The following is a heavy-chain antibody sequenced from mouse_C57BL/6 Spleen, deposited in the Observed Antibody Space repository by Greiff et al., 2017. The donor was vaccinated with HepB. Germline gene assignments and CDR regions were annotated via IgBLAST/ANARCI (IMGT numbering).Heavy chain of an antibody. Sequence: VQLQQSGAELVRPGASVTLSCKASGSTFTDYEMHWVKQTPVHGLEWIGAIDPETGGTAYNQKFKGKAILTADKSSSTAYMALRSLTSEDSAVYYCTRWLPFAYWGQGTLVTVSA. J-gene: IGHJ3*01. CDR3: TRWLPFAY. V-gene: IGHV1-15*01. D-gene: IGHD2-2*01. CDR1: GSTFTDYE. CDR2: IDPETGGT.